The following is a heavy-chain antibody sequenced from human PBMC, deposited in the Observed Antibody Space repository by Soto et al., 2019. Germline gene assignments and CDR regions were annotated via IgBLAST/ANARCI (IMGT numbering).Heavy chain of an antibody. V-gene: IGHV3-74*01. CDR3: ARVGYSSGWYSLDH. CDR2: IKSDGSST. CDR1: GFTFSTYW. D-gene: IGHD6-19*01. J-gene: IGHJ4*02. Sequence: EVPLVESGGDLVQPGGSLRLSCAASGFTFSTYWMHWVRQAPGKGLVWVSRIKSDGSSTNYADSVKGRFTISRDNAKNTLYLQMNSLRAEDTAVYYCARVGYSSGWYSLDHWGQGTLVTVSS.